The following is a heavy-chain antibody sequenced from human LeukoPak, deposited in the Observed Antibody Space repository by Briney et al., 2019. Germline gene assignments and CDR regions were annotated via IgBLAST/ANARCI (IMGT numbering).Heavy chain of an antibody. D-gene: IGHD3-10*01. CDR2: ISSSSSYI. CDR1: GFTFSSXS. V-gene: IGHV3-21*01. Sequence: GGSLRLSCAASGFTFSSXSMNWVRQGPGKGXEXVXSISSSSSYIYYADSVKGRFTISRDNAKNSLYLQMNSLRAEDTAVYYCARDLITMVRGVGGYWGQGTLVTVSS. J-gene: IGHJ4*02. CDR3: ARDLITMVRGVGGY.